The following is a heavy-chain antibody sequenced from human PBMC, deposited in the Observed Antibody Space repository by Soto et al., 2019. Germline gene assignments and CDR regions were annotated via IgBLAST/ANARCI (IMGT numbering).Heavy chain of an antibody. J-gene: IGHJ4*02. V-gene: IGHV1-69*06. Sequence: QVQLVQSGAEVKKPGSSVKVSCKASGGTFSSYAISWVRQAPGQGLEWMGGIIPIFGTANYAQKFQGRVTSTADKSTSTAYMELSSLRSDDTAVYYCARHQSPYYYDSSGYYDYWGQGTLVTVSS. D-gene: IGHD3-22*01. CDR1: GGTFSSYA. CDR3: ARHQSPYYYDSSGYYDY. CDR2: IIPIFGTA.